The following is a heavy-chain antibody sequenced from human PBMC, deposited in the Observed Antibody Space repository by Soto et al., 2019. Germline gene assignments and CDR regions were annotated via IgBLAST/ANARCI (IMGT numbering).Heavy chain of an antibody. V-gene: IGHV3-30*18. CDR3: AKDHIVVVTAIGH. CDR2: ISYDGSNK. D-gene: IGHD2-21*02. CDR1: GFTFSSYG. Sequence: QVQLMESGGGVVQPGRSLRLSCAASGFTFSSYGMHWVRQAPGKGLEWVAVISYDGSNKYYADSVKGRFTISRDNSKNTLYLQMNSLRAEDTAVYYCAKDHIVVVTAIGHWGQGTLVTVSS. J-gene: IGHJ4*02.